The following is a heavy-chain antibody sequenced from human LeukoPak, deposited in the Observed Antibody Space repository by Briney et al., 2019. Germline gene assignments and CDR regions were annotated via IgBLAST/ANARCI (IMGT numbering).Heavy chain of an antibody. CDR1: GGTFSSYA. Sequence: ASVKVSCKASGGTFSSYAISWVRQAPGQGLEWMGRIIPIFGTANYAQKFQGRVTITTDEFTSTACMELTRLRSDDTAVYYCAREEYSSGWYHYYYMDVWGKGTTVTVSS. CDR3: AREEYSSGWYHYYYMDV. D-gene: IGHD6-19*01. CDR2: IIPIFGTA. V-gene: IGHV1-69*05. J-gene: IGHJ6*03.